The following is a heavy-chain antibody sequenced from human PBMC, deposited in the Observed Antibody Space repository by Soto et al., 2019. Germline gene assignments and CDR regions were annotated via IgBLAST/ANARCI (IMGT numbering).Heavy chain of an antibody. J-gene: IGHJ4*02. CDR3: AKRPIAATGGTFEY. CDR1: GFTFSSYA. Sequence: EVQLLESGGGLGQPGGSLRLSCAASGFTFSSYAMSWVRQAPGKGLEWISSISASGTNTHYADSVKGRFTISRDSSKSTLYLQMNNLSAEDTAVYYCAKRPIAATGGTFEYWGRGTLVTVSS. CDR2: ISASGTNT. D-gene: IGHD6-6*01. V-gene: IGHV3-23*01.